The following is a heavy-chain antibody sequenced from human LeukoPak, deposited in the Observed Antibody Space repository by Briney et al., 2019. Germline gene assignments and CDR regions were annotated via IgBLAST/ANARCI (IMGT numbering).Heavy chain of an antibody. CDR3: ARLSLRFLEWLTRSDAFDI. D-gene: IGHD3-3*01. CDR2: INTDGSST. Sequence: GGSLRLSCAASGFTFSSYWMHWVRQAPGKGLVWVSRINTDGSSTSYADSVKGRLTISRDNAKNTLYLQMNSLRAEDTAVYYCARLSLRFLEWLTRSDAFDIWGQGTMVTVSS. J-gene: IGHJ3*02. V-gene: IGHV3-74*01. CDR1: GFTFSSYW.